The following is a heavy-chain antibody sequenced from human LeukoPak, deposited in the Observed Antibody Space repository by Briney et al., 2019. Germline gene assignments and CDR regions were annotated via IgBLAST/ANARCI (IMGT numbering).Heavy chain of an antibody. CDR2: IIPIFGTA. CDR3: ASAMDIVVVPAAMGPDDAFDI. J-gene: IGHJ3*02. V-gene: IGHV1-69*13. D-gene: IGHD2-2*03. CDR1: GGTFSSYA. Sequence: SVKVSCKASGGTFSSYAISWVRQAPAQGLEWMGGIIPIFGTANYAQKFQGRVTITADESTSTAYMELSSLRSEDTAVYYCASAMDIVVVPAAMGPDDAFDIWGQGTMVTVSS.